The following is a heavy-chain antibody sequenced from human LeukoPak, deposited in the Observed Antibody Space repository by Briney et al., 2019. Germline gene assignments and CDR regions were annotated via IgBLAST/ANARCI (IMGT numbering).Heavy chain of an antibody. CDR3: ARAGPNSHTYYYGSGSYGPHYYYYYMDV. J-gene: IGHJ6*03. Sequence: GGSLRLSCAASGFTFSSFGMHWVRQAPGKGLEWVAVILYDGSNKYYADSVKGRFTISRDNSKNTLYLQMNSLRAEDTAVYYCARAGPNSHTYYYGSGSYGPHYYYYYMDVWGKGTTVTVSS. CDR2: ILYDGSNK. D-gene: IGHD3-10*01. CDR1: GFTFSSFG. V-gene: IGHV3-30*03.